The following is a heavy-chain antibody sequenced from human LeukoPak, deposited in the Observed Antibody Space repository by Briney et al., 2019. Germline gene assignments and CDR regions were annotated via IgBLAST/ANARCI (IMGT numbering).Heavy chain of an antibody. CDR3: ARGYTCGY. Sequence: GGSLRLSCAASGFTFSTYWMSWVHQAPGKGLEWVANIKEDGSEINYADSVRGRFTISRDNAKNSLYLQMNSLRAEDTAVYYCARGYTCGYWGQGTLVIVSS. J-gene: IGHJ4*02. V-gene: IGHV3-7*04. CDR1: GFTFSTYW. CDR2: IKEDGSEI. D-gene: IGHD5-18*01.